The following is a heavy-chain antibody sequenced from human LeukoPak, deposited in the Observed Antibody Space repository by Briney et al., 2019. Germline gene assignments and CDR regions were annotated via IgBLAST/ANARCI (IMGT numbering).Heavy chain of an antibody. D-gene: IGHD6-13*01. V-gene: IGHV4-39*01. CDR2: IYYSGNT. CDR3: ARLWQQLRVRYNYYYMDV. CDR1: GGSISSTRYY. J-gene: IGHJ6*03. Sequence: SETLSLTCTVSGGSISSTRYYWGWIRQPPGKGLEWIGSIYYSGNTYYNPSLKSRVTMSVDRSKNQFSLKLSSVTAADTAVYYCARLWQQLRVRYNYYYMDVWGKGTTVTISS.